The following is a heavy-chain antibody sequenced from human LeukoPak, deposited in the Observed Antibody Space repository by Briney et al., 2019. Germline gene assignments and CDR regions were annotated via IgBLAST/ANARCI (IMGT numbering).Heavy chain of an antibody. Sequence: SVKVSCKASGGTFSSYAISWVRQAPGQGLEWMGGIIPIFGTANYAQKFQGRVTITADKSTSTAYMELSSLRSEDTAVYYCARGGYNWNPTYYYYMDVWGKGTTVTVSS. D-gene: IGHD1-20*01. CDR3: ARGGYNWNPTYYYYMDV. J-gene: IGHJ6*03. CDR1: GGTFSSYA. V-gene: IGHV1-69*06. CDR2: IIPIFGTA.